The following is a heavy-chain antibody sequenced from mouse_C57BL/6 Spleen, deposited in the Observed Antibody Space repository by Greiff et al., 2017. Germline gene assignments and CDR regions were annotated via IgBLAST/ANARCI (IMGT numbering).Heavy chain of an antibody. V-gene: IGHV1-53*01. CDR2: INPSNGGT. CDR3: ARSVGSSYQRYFDY. D-gene: IGHD1-1*01. J-gene: IGHJ2*01. Sequence: QVQLQQPGTELVKPGASVKLSCKASGYTFTSYWMPWVKQRPGQGLEWIGNINPSNGGTNYNEKFKSKATLTVDKSSSTAYMQLSSLTSEDSAVYYCARSVGSSYQRYFDYWGQGTTRTVSS. CDR1: GYTFTSYW.